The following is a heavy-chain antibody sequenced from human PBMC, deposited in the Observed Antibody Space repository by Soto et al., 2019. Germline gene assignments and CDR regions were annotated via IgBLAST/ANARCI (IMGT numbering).Heavy chain of an antibody. CDR2: MNTNTGNT. V-gene: IGHV1-8*01. CDR1: GYTFTSYD. Sequence: QVQLVQSGAEVKKPGASVKVSCKASGYTFTSYDINWVRQGTGQGLEWMGWMNTNTGNTGYAQKFQGRVTMTRSPSISTAYMELSSLRSEDTAVYYCARGPGYYDRIMVWGQGTLVTVSS. D-gene: IGHD3-22*01. CDR3: ARGPGYYDRIMV. J-gene: IGHJ4*02.